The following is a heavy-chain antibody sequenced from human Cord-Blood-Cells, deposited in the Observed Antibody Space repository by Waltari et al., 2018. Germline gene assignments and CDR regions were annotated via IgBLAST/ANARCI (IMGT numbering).Heavy chain of an antibody. J-gene: IGHJ6*02. CDR3: ARAPGYDILTGYYYYGMDV. V-gene: IGHV3-7*01. Sequence: EVQLVESGGGLVQPGGSLRLSCAASGFTFSSYWMSWVRPAPGKGREWVANIKQDGSEKYYVDSVKGRFTISRDNAKNSLYLQMNSLRAEDTAVYYCARAPGYDILTGYYYYGMDVWGQGTTVTVSS. CDR2: IKQDGSEK. CDR1: GFTFSSYW. D-gene: IGHD3-9*01.